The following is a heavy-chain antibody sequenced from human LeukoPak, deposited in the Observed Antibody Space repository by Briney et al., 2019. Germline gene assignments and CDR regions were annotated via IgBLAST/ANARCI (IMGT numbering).Heavy chain of an antibody. Sequence: PGGSLRLSCAASGFTFSNYWMSWVRQAPGEGLEWVASIKQEESDKYYVGSVKGRFTISRDNAKKSLCLQMNSLRAEDTAVYYCARDNRDIAVVPAAMGDYYYYGMDVWGQGTTVTVSS. CDR3: ARDNRDIAVVPAAMGDYYYYGMDV. J-gene: IGHJ6*02. D-gene: IGHD2-2*01. CDR2: IKQEESDK. CDR1: GFTFSNYW. V-gene: IGHV3-7*05.